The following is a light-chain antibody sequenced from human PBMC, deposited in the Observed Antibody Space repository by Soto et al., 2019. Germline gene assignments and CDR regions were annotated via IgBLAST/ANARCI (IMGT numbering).Light chain of an antibody. CDR3: KSYDSSLSGSWV. Sequence: QSVLTQPPSVSGAPGQRVTISCTGSSSNIGAGYDVHWYQQLPGTAPKLLIYGNSNRPSGVPDRFSGSKSGTSASLAITGLQAEDEADYYCKSYDSSLSGSWVFGTGTKLTVL. V-gene: IGLV1-40*01. J-gene: IGLJ1*01. CDR1: SSNIGAGYD. CDR2: GNS.